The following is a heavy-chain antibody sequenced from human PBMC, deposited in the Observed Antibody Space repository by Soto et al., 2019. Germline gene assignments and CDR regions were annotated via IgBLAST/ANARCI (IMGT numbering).Heavy chain of an antibody. CDR3: EKGIRDSYSYSEF. D-gene: IGHD3-22*01. V-gene: IGHV3-23*01. Sequence: CISKTPGKGLEWVSSIRGNNGDTYYADSVKGRFTISRDNSKNTLYLQMNSLRVEDTAVYYYEKGIRDSYSYSEFWGQGALVT. CDR2: IRGNNGDT. J-gene: IGHJ4*02.